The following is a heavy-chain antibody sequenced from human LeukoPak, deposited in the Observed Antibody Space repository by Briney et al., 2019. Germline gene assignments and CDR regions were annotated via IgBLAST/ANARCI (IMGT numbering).Heavy chain of an antibody. Sequence: ASVKVSCKASPYTFTIYGMTWVRQAPGQGLEWIGWIRAYNGDTNYAQKFQGRFTMSAERSTNTAYMELKGLTFDDTSVFYCAKTTATSGASLYWGQGTMVNVAS. CDR2: IRAYNGDT. CDR3: AKTTATSGASLY. V-gene: IGHV1-18*01. D-gene: IGHD6-19*01. CDR1: PYTFTIYG. J-gene: IGHJ4*02.